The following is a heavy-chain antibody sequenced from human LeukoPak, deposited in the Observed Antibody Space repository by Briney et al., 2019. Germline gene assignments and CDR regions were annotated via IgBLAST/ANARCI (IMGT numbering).Heavy chain of an antibody. CDR1: GGSISSGSYY. CDR2: IYTSGST. V-gene: IGHV4-61*02. CDR3: ASEITGSGSYFRSNWFDP. D-gene: IGHD1-26*01. Sequence: SQTLSLTCTVSGGSISSGSYYWSWIRQPAGKGLEWIGRIYTSGSTNYNPSLKSRVTISVDTSKNQFSLKLSSVTAADTAVYYCASEITGSGSYFRSNWFDPWGQGTLVTVSS. J-gene: IGHJ5*02.